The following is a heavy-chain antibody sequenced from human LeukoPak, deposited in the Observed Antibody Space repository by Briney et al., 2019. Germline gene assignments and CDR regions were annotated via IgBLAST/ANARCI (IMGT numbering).Heavy chain of an antibody. CDR2: IGIDSGNT. CDR1: GFTFCDYS. V-gene: IGHV3-48*01. CDR3: ARDYKYAFDN. D-gene: IGHD5-24*01. Sequence: GSLRLSCAASGFTFCDYSMNWVRQAPGKGLEWISCIGIDSGNTNYADSVKGRFTISGDKAKNSLFLQMNSLRVEDTAVYYCARDYKYAFDNWGQGTLVTVSS. J-gene: IGHJ4*02.